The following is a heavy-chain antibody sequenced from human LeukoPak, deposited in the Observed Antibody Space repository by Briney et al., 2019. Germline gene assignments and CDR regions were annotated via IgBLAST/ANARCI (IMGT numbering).Heavy chain of an antibody. J-gene: IGHJ4*02. CDR2: IYYGGGT. Sequence: PSETLSLTCTVSGGSISSYYWSWIRQPPGKGLEWIGYIYYGGGTNYNPSLKSRVTISVDTSKNQFSPKLSSVTAADTAVYYCARDRDGPFDYWGQGTLVTVSS. CDR1: GGSISSYY. D-gene: IGHD5-24*01. V-gene: IGHV4-59*01. CDR3: ARDRDGPFDY.